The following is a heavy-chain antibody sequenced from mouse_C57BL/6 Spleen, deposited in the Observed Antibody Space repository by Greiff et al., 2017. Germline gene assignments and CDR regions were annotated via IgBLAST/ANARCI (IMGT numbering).Heavy chain of an antibody. D-gene: IGHD2-9*01. V-gene: IGHV1-82*01. J-gene: IGHJ3*01. Sequence: VQLVESGPELVKPGASVKISCKASGYAFSSSWMNWVKQRPGKGLEWIGRIYPGDGDTNYNGKFKGKATLTADKSSSTAYMQLSSLTSEDSAVYFCASPSMVRNWFAYWGQGTLVTVSA. CDR1: GYAFSSSW. CDR3: ASPSMVRNWFAY. CDR2: IYPGDGDT.